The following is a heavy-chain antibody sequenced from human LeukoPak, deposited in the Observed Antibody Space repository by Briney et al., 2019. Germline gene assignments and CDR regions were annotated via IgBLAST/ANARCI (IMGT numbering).Heavy chain of an antibody. CDR3: AREGEYDWKGTTYYMDV. CDR1: GGTFSSYA. V-gene: IGHV1-69*13. D-gene: IGHD1-1*01. CDR2: IIPIFGTA. Sequence: SVKVSCKASGGTFSSYAISWVRQAPGQGLEWMGGIIPIFGTANYAQKFQGRVTITADESTSTAYMDLNMLTSDDTAVFYCAREGEYDWKGTTYYMDVWGKGTSVTVSS. J-gene: IGHJ6*03.